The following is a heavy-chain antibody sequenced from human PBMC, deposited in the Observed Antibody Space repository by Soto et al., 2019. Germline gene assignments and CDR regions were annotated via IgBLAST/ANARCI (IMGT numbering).Heavy chain of an antibody. J-gene: IGHJ4*02. D-gene: IGHD1-26*01. V-gene: IGHV3-74*03. CDR3: VRDDVGVGIDY. CDR2: IDSDGNSK. Sequence: GSLRLSCAASGFTFSSYWMHWVRQVPGKGLVWVSHIDSDGNSKTYADSVKGRFTISRDNAKNTVYLQMNSLRAEDTAVYYCVRDDVGVGIDYWGLGTLVTSPQ. CDR1: GFTFSSYW.